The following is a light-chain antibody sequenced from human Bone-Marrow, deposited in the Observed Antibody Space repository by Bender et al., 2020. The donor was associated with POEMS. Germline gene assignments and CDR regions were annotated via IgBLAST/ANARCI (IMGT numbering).Light chain of an antibody. CDR3: QSYDNSLGGWV. J-gene: IGLJ3*02. CDR2: DVT. CDR1: NRDIGYYNY. Sequence: QSALTQPASVSGSPGQSITISCTGTNRDIGYYNYVSWYQQHPGKVPKLIIYDVTNRPSGLSNRFSGSKSDKTATLTISGLQAEDEADYYCQSYDNSLGGWVFGGGTKLTVL. V-gene: IGLV2-14*03.